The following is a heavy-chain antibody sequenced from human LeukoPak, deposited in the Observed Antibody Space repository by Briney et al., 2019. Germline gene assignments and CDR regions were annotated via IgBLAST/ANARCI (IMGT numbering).Heavy chain of an antibody. CDR1: GGTFSSYA. D-gene: IGHD2-21*02. CDR3: ARRGDSVFDY. J-gene: IGHJ4*02. V-gene: IGHV1-69*04. CDR2: IIPILGIA. Sequence: SVNVSCKASGGTFSSYAISWVRQAPGQGLEWMGRIIPILGIANYAQKFQGRVTITADKSMSTAYMELSSLRSEDTAVYYCARRGDSVFDYWGQGTLVTVSS.